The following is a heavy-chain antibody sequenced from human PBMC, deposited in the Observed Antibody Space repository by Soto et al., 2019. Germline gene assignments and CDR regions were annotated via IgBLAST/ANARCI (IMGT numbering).Heavy chain of an antibody. CDR3: ARAGGNDYIWGSYRYSLGY. V-gene: IGHV4-61*08. CDR1: GGCISSGDYY. D-gene: IGHD3-16*02. CDR2: IYYSGST. Sequence: SETLSLTCTVSGGCISSGDYYWSWIRQPPGKGLEWIGYIYYSGSTNYNPSLKSRVTISVDTSKNQFSLKLSSVTAADTAVYYCARAGGNDYIWGSYRYSLGYWGQGTLVTVSS. J-gene: IGHJ4*02.